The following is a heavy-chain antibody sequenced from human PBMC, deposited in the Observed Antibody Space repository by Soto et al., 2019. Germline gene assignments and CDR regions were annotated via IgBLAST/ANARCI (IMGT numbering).Heavy chain of an antibody. CDR1: GLSVTNAW. D-gene: IGHD3-3*01. CDR2: SKPKTEHGATI. V-gene: IGHV3-15*01. Sequence: PGGSLRLSCAASGLSVTNAWLSWFRQTPGKGLEWVSRSKPKTEHGATIHYAASVKGRFIISRDDSKDILYLEMNSHKTDDTGVYYCSTAGQWYFWTASYFEHWGQGTPVTVSS. J-gene: IGHJ4*02. CDR3: STAGQWYFWTASYFEH.